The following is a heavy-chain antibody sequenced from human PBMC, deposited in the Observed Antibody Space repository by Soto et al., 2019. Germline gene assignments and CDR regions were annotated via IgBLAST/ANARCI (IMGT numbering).Heavy chain of an antibody. J-gene: IGHJ4*02. D-gene: IGHD4-17*01. V-gene: IGHV4-39*01. CDR3: ASDYGDYQFDS. CDR1: GGSISSSNYH. Sequence: PSETLSLTCAVSGGSISSSNYHWGWIRQPPGKGLEWIGNIYYSGTTYYNPSLKSRVTISVDTSKNQFSLKLSSVTAADTAVYYCASDYGDYQFDSWGQGTLVTVSS. CDR2: IYYSGTT.